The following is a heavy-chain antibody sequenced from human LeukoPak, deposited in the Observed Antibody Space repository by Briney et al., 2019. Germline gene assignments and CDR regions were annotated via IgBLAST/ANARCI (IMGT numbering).Heavy chain of an antibody. CDR2: IYYSGST. J-gene: IGHJ4*02. CDR1: GGSISSSSYY. V-gene: IGHV4-39*07. D-gene: IGHD1-1*01. Sequence: ASETLSLTCTVSGGSISSSSYYWGWIRQPPGKGLEWIGSIYYSGSTYYNPSLESRVTISVDTSKNQFSLKLSSVTAADTAVYYCAREDDWNQLFDYWGQGTLVTVSS. CDR3: AREDDWNQLFDY.